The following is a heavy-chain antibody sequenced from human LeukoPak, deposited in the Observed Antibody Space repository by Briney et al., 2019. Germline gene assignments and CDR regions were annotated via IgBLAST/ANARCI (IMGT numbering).Heavy chain of an antibody. D-gene: IGHD6-19*01. CDR1: GYTFTSYD. CDR2: MNPNSGNT. J-gene: IGHJ5*02. CDR3: ARNPPSSGWLDP. Sequence: ASVKASCKASGYTFTSYDINWVRQATGQGLEWMGWMNPNSGNTGYAQKFQGRVTMTSDTSISTAYLDLSSLTSEDTAVYYCARNPPSSGWLDPWGQGTLVTVSS. V-gene: IGHV1-8*01.